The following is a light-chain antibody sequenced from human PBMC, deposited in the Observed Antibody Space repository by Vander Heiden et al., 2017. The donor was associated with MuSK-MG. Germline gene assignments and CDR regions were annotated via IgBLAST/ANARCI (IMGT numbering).Light chain of an antibody. Sequence: QSALTQPPSASGSPGQSVTISCTGTSSDVGGYNYVSWYQQHPGKAPNLMIYGVSKRPSGVPDRFSGSKSGNTASLTVSGLQAEDEADYYCSSYAGSNILFGTGTKVTVL. V-gene: IGLV2-8*01. CDR1: SSDVGGYNY. J-gene: IGLJ1*01. CDR2: GVS. CDR3: SSYAGSNIL.